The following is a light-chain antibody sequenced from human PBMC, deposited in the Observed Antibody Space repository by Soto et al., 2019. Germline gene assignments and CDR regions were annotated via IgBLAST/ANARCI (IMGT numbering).Light chain of an antibody. J-gene: IGKJ1*01. V-gene: IGKV1-39*01. CDR3: QQSYSTPRT. Sequence: DIQMTQSPSSLSASVGDRVTITCRASQSISNDLNWYQQKPGKAPKLLMYAASSLQSGVPSRFSGSGSGTDFTLTISSLQPEDFATYYCQQSYSTPRTFGQGTKVEI. CDR2: AAS. CDR1: QSISND.